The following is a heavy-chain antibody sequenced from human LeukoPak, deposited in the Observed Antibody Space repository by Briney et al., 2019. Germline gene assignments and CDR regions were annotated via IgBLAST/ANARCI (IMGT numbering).Heavy chain of an antibody. CDR2: MNPNSGNT. V-gene: IGHV1-8*03. CDR3: ARYVDYGNFDY. CDR1: GYTFTSYD. Sequence: GASVKVPCEASGYTFTSYDINWVRQATGQGLEWMGWMNPNSGNTGYAQKFQGRVTITRNTSISTAYMELSSLRSEDTAVYYCARYVDYGNFDYWGQGTLVTVSS. D-gene: IGHD4-17*01. J-gene: IGHJ4*02.